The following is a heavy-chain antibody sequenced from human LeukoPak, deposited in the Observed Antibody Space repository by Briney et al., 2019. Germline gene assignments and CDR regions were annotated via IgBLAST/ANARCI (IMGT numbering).Heavy chain of an antibody. D-gene: IGHD2-15*01. CDR2: VDPDGSGT. Sequence: GGSLRLSCATSGFTFSTYWMNWVRQAPGKGLEWVANVDPDGSGTFYLDSVKGRFTVSRDNVQNSLYLQMNSLRAEGTAVYFCGLWGIEAAIQHWGQGILVTVSS. CDR1: GFTFSTYW. CDR3: GLWGIEAAIQH. J-gene: IGHJ1*01. V-gene: IGHV3-7*01.